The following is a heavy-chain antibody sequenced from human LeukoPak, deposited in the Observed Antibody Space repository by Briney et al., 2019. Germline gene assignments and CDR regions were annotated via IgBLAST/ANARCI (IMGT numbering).Heavy chain of an antibody. Sequence: QPGGSLRLSCAASGFTFSNYAMRWVRQAPGKGLEWVSGISGSGDSTYYADSVKGRFTISRDNSKNTLYLQMNSLRAEDTAVYYCARIGSSSSYYYYYYMDVWGKGTTVTVSS. J-gene: IGHJ6*03. CDR3: ARIGSSSSYYYYYYMDV. CDR2: ISGSGDST. V-gene: IGHV3-23*01. CDR1: GFTFSNYA. D-gene: IGHD6-6*01.